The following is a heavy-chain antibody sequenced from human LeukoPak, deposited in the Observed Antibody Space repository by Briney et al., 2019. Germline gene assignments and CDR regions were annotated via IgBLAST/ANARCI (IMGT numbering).Heavy chain of an antibody. CDR1: GGSISSGGYY. CDR3: ARSSSTSLSFDY. J-gene: IGHJ4*02. Sequence: SQTLSLTCTVSGGSISSGGYYWSWIRQPPGKGLEWIGYIYHSGSTYYNPSLKSRVTISVDRSKNQFSLKLSSVTAADTAVYYCARSSSTSLSFDYWGQGTLVTVSS. V-gene: IGHV4-30-2*01. D-gene: IGHD2-2*01. CDR2: IYHSGST.